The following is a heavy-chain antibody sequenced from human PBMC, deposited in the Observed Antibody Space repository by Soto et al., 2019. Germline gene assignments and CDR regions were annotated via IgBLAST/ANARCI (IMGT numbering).Heavy chain of an antibody. CDR2: IKQDGSEK. J-gene: IGHJ6*02. CDR3: ARDYRWGDCSSTSCYSYYYGMDV. Sequence: GGSLRLSCAASGFTFSRSWMSWIRQAPGRGQEWVANIKQDGSEKYYVDSVKGRFTISRDNAKNSLYLQMNSLRAEDTAVYYCARDYRWGDCSSTSCYSYYYGMDVWGQGTTVTVSS. V-gene: IGHV3-7*03. CDR1: GFTFSRSW. D-gene: IGHD2-2*01.